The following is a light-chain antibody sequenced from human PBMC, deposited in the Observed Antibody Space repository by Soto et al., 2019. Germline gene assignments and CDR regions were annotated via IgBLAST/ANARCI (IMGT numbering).Light chain of an antibody. CDR3: TSYTTTTTLGV. V-gene: IGLV2-14*01. CDR1: SSDVGTYDY. CDR2: EVS. Sequence: QSALTQPPSASGSPGQSVTISCTGTSSDVGTYDYVSWYQQHPGKAPKLMIYEVSNRASGVSFRFSGSKSGNTASLTISGLQAEDEADYYCTSYTTTTTLGVFGGGTKLTVL. J-gene: IGLJ3*02.